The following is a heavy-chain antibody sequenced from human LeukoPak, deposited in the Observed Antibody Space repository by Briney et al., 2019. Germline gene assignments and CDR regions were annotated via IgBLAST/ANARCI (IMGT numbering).Heavy chain of an antibody. Sequence: GGSLRLSCAASGFSLSNSAMSWVRQAPGKGLEWVSLIIASSGSTFYADSVRGRFTISRDNSKNPLYLQMNSLRAEDTAVYYCAKGAYDYIEMGYFDYWGQGTLVIVSS. CDR1: GFSLSNSA. D-gene: IGHD5-12*01. J-gene: IGHJ4*02. CDR2: IIASSGST. CDR3: AKGAYDYIEMGYFDY. V-gene: IGHV3-23*01.